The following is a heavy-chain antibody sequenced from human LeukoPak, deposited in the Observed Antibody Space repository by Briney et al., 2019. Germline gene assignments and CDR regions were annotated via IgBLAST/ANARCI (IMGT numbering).Heavy chain of an antibody. J-gene: IGHJ4*02. CDR2: IKKHGSDR. Sequence: GGSLGLSRAASVFIFNHYWKRWVRQAPGKGLEWVANIKKHGSDRYYVDSLKGRLTIPRDNAKNSLYLQMNSLRAEDTAVYDCARSVAGFDYSGQGNLVTVS. CDR1: VFIFNHYW. V-gene: IGHV3-7*01. CDR3: ARSVAGFDY. D-gene: IGHD6-19*01.